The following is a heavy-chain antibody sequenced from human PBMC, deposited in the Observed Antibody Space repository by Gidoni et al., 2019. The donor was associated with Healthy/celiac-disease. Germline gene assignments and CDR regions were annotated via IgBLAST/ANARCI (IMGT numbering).Heavy chain of an antibody. CDR1: GYTFTSYG. Sequence: QVQLVQSGAEVKKPGASVKVSCTASGYTFTSYGISWVRQAPGQALAWLGWISAYNGNTNYAQKLQGRVTMTTDTSTSTAYMELRSLRSDDTAVYYCARDHRPYDFWSGYRNWFDPWGQGTLVTVSS. CDR2: ISAYNGNT. J-gene: IGHJ5*02. D-gene: IGHD3-3*01. CDR3: ARDHRPYDFWSGYRNWFDP. V-gene: IGHV1-18*01.